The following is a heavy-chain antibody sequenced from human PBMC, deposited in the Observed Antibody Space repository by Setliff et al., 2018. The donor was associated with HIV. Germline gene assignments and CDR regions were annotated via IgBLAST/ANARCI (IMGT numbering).Heavy chain of an antibody. J-gene: IGHJ2*01. CDR1: GYTFTDYY. D-gene: IGHD3-22*01. CDR3: ARESVISDAKIDF. Sequence: GASVKVSCKTSGYTFTDYYIHWVRQAPGHGLEWMGWINPNSGVTNYAQKFQGRVTMTRDTSITTVYMELNRLTSDDTAIYYCARESVISDAKIDFWGRGTLVTVSS. V-gene: IGHV1-2*02. CDR2: INPNSGVT.